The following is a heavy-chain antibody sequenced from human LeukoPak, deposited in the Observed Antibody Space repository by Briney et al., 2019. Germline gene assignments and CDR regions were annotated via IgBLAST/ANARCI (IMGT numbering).Heavy chain of an antibody. J-gene: IGHJ4*02. D-gene: IGHD1-26*01. Sequence: NTGESLKISCSGSEYTFSNLWIAWVRQTPGRGLEWMGLVNPGDSVVRYSPSLQGQFTISADKSINTAYLQWSSLKASDTAIYYCATKAGGSHFDLWGQGTHVTVSS. CDR1: EYTFSNLW. CDR3: ATKAGGSHFDL. CDR2: VNPGDSVV. V-gene: IGHV5-51*01.